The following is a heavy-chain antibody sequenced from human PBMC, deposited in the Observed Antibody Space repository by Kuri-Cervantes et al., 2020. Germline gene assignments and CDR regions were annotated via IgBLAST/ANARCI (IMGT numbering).Heavy chain of an antibody. J-gene: IGHJ5*02. CDR1: GGSFSGYY. CDR3: ARGARRGGNWFDP. V-gene: IGHV4-34*01. Sequence: ESLKISCAVYGGSFSGYYWSWIRQPPGKGLEWIGEINHSGSTNYNPSLKSRVTISLDTSKNQFSLKLSSVTAADTAVYYCARGARRGGNWFDPWGQGTLVTVSS. CDR2: INHSGST. D-gene: IGHD3-10*01.